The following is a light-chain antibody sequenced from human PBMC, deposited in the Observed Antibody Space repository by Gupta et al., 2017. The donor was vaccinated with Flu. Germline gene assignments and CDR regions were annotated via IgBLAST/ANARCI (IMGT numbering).Light chain of an antibody. Sequence: DIVVTTHPLSLLATTREPASISCSSTQNLLDSDDGNTYLDWYLQKPGQSPQLLIYTLSYRASGVPDRFSGSGSGTXFTLKIXRVEAEDVGVYYCMQRIEVPLTFGXGTKVEIK. CDR1: QNLLDSDDGNTY. V-gene: IGKV2-40*01. J-gene: IGKJ4*01. CDR3: MQRIEVPLT. CDR2: TLS.